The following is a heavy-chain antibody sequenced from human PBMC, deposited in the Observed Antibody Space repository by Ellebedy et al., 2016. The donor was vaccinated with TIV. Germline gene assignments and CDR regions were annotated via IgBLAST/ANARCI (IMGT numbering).Heavy chain of an antibody. Sequence: SQTLSLTXXVYGGSFSGYYWSWIRQPQGKGLEWIGEINHSGSTNYNPSLKSRVTISVDTSKNQFSLKLSSVTAADTAVYYCARGYGSGVGAPFDYWGQGTLVTVSS. V-gene: IGHV4-34*01. CDR1: GGSFSGYY. D-gene: IGHD1-26*01. CDR2: INHSGST. CDR3: ARGYGSGVGAPFDY. J-gene: IGHJ4*02.